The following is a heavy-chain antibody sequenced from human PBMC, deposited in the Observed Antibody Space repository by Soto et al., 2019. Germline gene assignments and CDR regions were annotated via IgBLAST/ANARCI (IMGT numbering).Heavy chain of an antibody. J-gene: IGHJ4*02. D-gene: IGHD6-13*01. CDR2: INHSGST. Sequence: LSLTCAVYGGSFSGYYWSWIRQPPGKGLEWIGEINHSGSTNYNPSLKSRVTISVDTSKNQFSLKLSSVTAADTAVYYCARDPGQQPFDYWGQGTLVTVSS. CDR3: ARDPGQQPFDY. CDR1: GGSFSGYY. V-gene: IGHV4-34*01.